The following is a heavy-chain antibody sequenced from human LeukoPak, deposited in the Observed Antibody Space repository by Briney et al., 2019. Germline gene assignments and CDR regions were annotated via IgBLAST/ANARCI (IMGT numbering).Heavy chain of an antibody. CDR3: ASFSYYDSSGYYFDY. V-gene: IGHV1-69*04. CDR1: GGTFSSYA. J-gene: IGHJ4*02. Sequence: GSSVKVSCKASGGTFSSYAISWVRQAPGQGLEWMGRIIPILGIANYAQKFQGRVTITADKSTSAAYMELSSLRSEDTAVYYCASFSYYDSSGYYFDYWGQGTLVTVSS. D-gene: IGHD3-22*01. CDR2: IIPILGIA.